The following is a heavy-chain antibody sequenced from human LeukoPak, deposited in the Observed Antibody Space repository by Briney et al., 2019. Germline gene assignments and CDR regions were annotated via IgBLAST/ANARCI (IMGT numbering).Heavy chain of an antibody. J-gene: IGHJ4*02. Sequence: ASVKVSCKASGYTFTSYDINWVRQATGQGLEWMGWMNPNSGNTGYAQKFQGRVTMTRNTSISTAYMELSSLRSEDTAVYYCARGGLQYYYDSSGYYQRWGQGTLVTVSS. V-gene: IGHV1-8*01. CDR1: GYTFTSYD. CDR2: MNPNSGNT. CDR3: ARGGLQYYYDSSGYYQR. D-gene: IGHD3-22*01.